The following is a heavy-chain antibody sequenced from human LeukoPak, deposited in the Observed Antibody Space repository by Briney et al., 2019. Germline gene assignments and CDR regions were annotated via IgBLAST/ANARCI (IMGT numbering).Heavy chain of an antibody. CDR2: IYYNGST. CDR3: ARKGGHFDY. Sequence: SETLSLTCTVSGGSISYYYLSWIRQSPGKGLEWIGYIYYNGSTNYNPSLKSRVTISVDMSKNQFSLKVTSVTAADTAIYYCARKGGHFDYWGQGTLVTVSS. D-gene: IGHD2-15*01. CDR1: GGSISYYY. V-gene: IGHV4-59*01. J-gene: IGHJ4*02.